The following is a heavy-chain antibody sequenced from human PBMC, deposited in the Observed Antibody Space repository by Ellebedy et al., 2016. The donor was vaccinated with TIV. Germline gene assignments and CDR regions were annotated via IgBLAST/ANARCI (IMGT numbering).Heavy chain of an antibody. Sequence: SETLSLTCTVSGGSISSYYWSWIRQPPGRGLEWIGYVFYSGNTNYNPSLKSRDTISVDTSKNQFSLKLNSVTAADTAVYYCARVNWFGELGGYLDSWGQGTLVTVSS. D-gene: IGHD3-10*01. CDR2: VFYSGNT. J-gene: IGHJ4*02. CDR1: GGSISSYY. V-gene: IGHV4-59*01. CDR3: ARVNWFGELGGYLDS.